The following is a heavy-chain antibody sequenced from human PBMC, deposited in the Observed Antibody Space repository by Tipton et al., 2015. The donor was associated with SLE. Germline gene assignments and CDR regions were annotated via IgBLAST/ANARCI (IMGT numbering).Heavy chain of an antibody. CDR3: ARAGCSGPVDY. CDR2: IYYSGST. CDR1: GGSISSHY. J-gene: IGHJ4*02. D-gene: IGHD6-19*01. Sequence: TLSLTCTVSGGSISSHYWTWIRQPPGKGLEWIGYIYYSGSTNYNPSLKSRVTISVDTSKNQFSLKLSSVTAADTAVYYCARAGCSGPVDYWGQGTLVTVSS. V-gene: IGHV4-59*11.